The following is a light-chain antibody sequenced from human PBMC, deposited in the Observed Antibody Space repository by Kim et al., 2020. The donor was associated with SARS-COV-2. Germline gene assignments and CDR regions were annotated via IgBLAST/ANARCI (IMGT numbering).Light chain of an antibody. Sequence: EIVMTQTPATLSVSPGERVTLSCRASQNIGTYVAWYQQKPGQAPRFLMYGVSTRFTGIPARFSGSGSGTEFTLTISSLQSEDFAVYYCQQYADWPLVTFGQGTRLEIK. J-gene: IGKJ5*01. CDR2: GVS. V-gene: IGKV3D-15*01. CDR1: QNIGTY. CDR3: QQYADWPLVT.